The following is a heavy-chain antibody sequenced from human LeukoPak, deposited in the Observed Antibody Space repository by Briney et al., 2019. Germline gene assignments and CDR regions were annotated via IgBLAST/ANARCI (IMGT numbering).Heavy chain of an antibody. Sequence: ASVKVSCKASGGTFSSYAISWVRQAPGQGLEWMGGIIPIFGTANYAQKFQGRVTITTDESTSTAYMELSSLRSEDTAVYYCARSRGWIFGVVPDLAQGVGYYMDVWGKGTTVTVSS. V-gene: IGHV1-69*05. D-gene: IGHD3-3*01. CDR2: IIPIFGTA. CDR3: ARSRGWIFGVVPDLAQGVGYYMDV. J-gene: IGHJ6*03. CDR1: GGTFSSYA.